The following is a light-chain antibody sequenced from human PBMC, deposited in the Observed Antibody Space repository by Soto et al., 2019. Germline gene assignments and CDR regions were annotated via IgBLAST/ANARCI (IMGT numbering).Light chain of an antibody. CDR3: QQYGTSTRT. CDR2: GAY. CDR1: LSVTSY. Sequence: ENVLTQSPGTLSLSRGERATLSCMASLSVTSYLSWYQKKPGQPPRLLIYGAYNRPTGIPDRFTGSGSGTDFTLTISRLKNEDFAVYYCQQYGTSTRTFGQGTKVDIK. V-gene: IGKV3-20*01. J-gene: IGKJ2*01.